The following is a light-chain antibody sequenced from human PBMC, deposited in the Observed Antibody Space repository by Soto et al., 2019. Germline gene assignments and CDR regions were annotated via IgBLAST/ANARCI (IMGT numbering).Light chain of an antibody. CDR2: DAS. CDR1: HRVAGY. V-gene: IGKV3-15*01. Sequence: EILMTQSPATLSVSPGERATLSCRASHRVAGYLAWYQQKPGQAPRLLIYDASTRATGIQARFSGSGSGTLFTLTISSLQSEDFAVYYCQQYNNWPLTFGGGTKVDIK. CDR3: QQYNNWPLT. J-gene: IGKJ4*01.